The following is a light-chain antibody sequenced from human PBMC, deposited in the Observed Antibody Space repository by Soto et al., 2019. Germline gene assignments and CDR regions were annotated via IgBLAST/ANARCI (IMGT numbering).Light chain of an antibody. CDR1: QIFSSSY. J-gene: IGKJ1*01. CDR2: DAS. CDR3: QQHGSSRT. Sequence: FTHSPRTLSLSPGERATLSCRASQIFSSSYLASYHQNAGQAPRLLNYDASSRGTGIPDRFSGSGSGTDFTLNISRLEPEDFAVYYCQQHGSSRTFGQGTNVDIK. V-gene: IGKV3-20*01.